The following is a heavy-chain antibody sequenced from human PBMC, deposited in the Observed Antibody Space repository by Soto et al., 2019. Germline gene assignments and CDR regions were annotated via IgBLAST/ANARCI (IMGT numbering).Heavy chain of an antibody. J-gene: IGHJ4*02. CDR3: AKDRLGGNFDY. CDR2: ISGTGGST. CDR1: GFTFNNYA. Sequence: EVQLLDSGGGLVQPGGSLRLSCAASGFTFNNYAMNWVRQAPGKGLEWVATISGTGGSTYYADSVKGRFTISRDNSKNTLYSQMNSLRVEDTAVYYCAKDRLGGNFDYWGQGTQVTVSS. V-gene: IGHV3-23*01.